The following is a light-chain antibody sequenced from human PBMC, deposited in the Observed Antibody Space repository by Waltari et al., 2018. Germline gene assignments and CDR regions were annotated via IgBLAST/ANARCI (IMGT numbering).Light chain of an antibody. CDR2: GNS. Sequence: QSVLTQPPSVSGAPGQRVTISCPGRRSNIGAGYDVHWYQQLPGTAPKVLIYGNSNRPSGVPDRFSGSKSGTSASLAITGLQAEDEADYYCQSYDSSLSGSVFGGGTKVTVL. J-gene: IGLJ3*02. CDR1: RSNIGAGYD. CDR3: QSYDSSLSGSV. V-gene: IGLV1-40*01.